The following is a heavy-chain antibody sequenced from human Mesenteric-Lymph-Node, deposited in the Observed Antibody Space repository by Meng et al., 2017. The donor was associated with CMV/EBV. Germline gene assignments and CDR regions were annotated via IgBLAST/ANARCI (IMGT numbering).Heavy chain of an antibody. J-gene: IGHJ5*02. Sequence: AGKWIRQSPSRGIEWLGRTYYRSKWYNDYAGSVKSRITINPDTSKNQFSLQLNSVTPEDTAVYYCARGVRGPYYDFWSGYYNNWFDPWGQGTLVTVSS. CDR2: TYYRSKWYN. V-gene: IGHV6-1*01. CDR3: ARGVRGPYYDFWSGYYNNWFDP. CDR1: A. D-gene: IGHD3-3*01.